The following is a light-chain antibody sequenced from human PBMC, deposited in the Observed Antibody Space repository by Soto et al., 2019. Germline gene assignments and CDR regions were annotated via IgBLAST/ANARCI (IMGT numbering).Light chain of an antibody. CDR3: SSYTGSSTRYV. J-gene: IGLJ1*01. V-gene: IGLV2-14*01. Sequence: QSVLTQPASVSGSPGQSITISCTGTSSDVGGYNFVSWYQQYPGKAPKLMTYEVSNRPSGVSNRFSGSKSGNTASLTISGLQAEDESDYYCSSYTGSSTRYVFGTGTKGTVL. CDR1: SSDVGGYNF. CDR2: EVS.